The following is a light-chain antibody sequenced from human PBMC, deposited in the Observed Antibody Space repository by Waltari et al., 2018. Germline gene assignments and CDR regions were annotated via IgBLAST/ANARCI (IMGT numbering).Light chain of an antibody. CDR2: WAS. CDR1: QSLLSNSNNKNY. V-gene: IGKV4-1*01. Sequence: DIVMTQSPDSLAVSLGARATINCKSSQSLLSNSNNKNYLAWYQLKPGQPPRLLIYWASTRESGVPDRFSGSGSGTDFTLTISSLQAEDVAVYYCQQYYSIPYTFGQGTKLEIK. CDR3: QQYYSIPYT. J-gene: IGKJ2*01.